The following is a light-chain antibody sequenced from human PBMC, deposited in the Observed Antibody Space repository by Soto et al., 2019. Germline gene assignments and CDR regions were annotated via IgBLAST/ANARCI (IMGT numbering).Light chain of an antibody. Sequence: VLTHSPATLSLSPCEGATLSCRASQSVSTYLAWYQQKPGQAPRLLIFDASNRATGIPARFSGSGSGTDFSLTISSLEPEDSAVYYCQQHTNWPLTFGGGTKVDIK. CDR1: QSVSTY. J-gene: IGKJ4*01. CDR3: QQHTNWPLT. V-gene: IGKV3-11*01. CDR2: DAS.